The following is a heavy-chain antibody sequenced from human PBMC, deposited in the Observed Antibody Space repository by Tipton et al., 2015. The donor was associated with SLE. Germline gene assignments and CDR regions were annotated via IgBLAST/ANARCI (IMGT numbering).Heavy chain of an antibody. CDR3: AGELLDYFDY. V-gene: IGHV3-30*04. D-gene: IGHD2/OR15-2a*01. CDR2: ISYDGSNK. CDR1: GFTFRSYT. Sequence: SLRLSCAASGFTFRSYTMHWVRQAPGKGLEWVAVISYDGSNKYYADSVKGRFTISRDNSKNTLYLQMNSLRTEDTAVYYCAGELLDYFDYWGQGTLATVSS. J-gene: IGHJ4*02.